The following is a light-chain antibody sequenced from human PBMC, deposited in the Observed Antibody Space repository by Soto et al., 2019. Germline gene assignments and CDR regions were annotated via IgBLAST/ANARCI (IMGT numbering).Light chain of an antibody. CDR2: GAS. CDR3: QQYVTSPWA. CDR1: QSVSSSF. V-gene: IGKV3-20*01. Sequence: EIVLTQSPGTLSLSPGERATLSCRASQSVSSSFLAWYQQKLGQAPRLLIYGASNRVTRIPDRFGGSGSGTDFTLTISRLEPEDFAVYYCQQYVTSPWALGQGTKVAIE. J-gene: IGKJ1*01.